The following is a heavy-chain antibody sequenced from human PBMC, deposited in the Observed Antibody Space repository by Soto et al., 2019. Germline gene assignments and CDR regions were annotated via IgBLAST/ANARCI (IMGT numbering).Heavy chain of an antibody. J-gene: IGHJ4*02. D-gene: IGHD3-9*01. CDR3: ARAAYSDILTGYYYFDY. V-gene: IGHV4-59*01. CDR1: GGSISSYY. Sequence: SETLSLTCTVSGGSISSYYWSWIRQPPGKGLEWIGYIYYSGSTNYNPSLKSRVTISVDTSKNQFSLKLSSVTAADTAVYCCARAAYSDILTGYYYFDYWGQGTLVTVS. CDR2: IYYSGST.